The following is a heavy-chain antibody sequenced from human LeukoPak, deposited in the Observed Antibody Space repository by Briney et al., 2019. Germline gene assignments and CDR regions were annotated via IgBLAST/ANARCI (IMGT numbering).Heavy chain of an antibody. J-gene: IGHJ4*02. Sequence: GGSLRLSCSASGFTFSSYAMHWVRQAPGKGLEYVSAISDNGGTTYHADSVKGRFTISRDNSKNTLYLQMSSLRPEDTAVYYCVDPFDSWGQGTLVTVSS. V-gene: IGHV3-64D*06. CDR1: GFTFSSYA. CDR2: ISDNGGTT. CDR3: VDPFDS.